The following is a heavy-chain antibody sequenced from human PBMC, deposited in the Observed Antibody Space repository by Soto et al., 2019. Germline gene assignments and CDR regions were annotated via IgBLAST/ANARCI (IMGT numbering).Heavy chain of an antibody. CDR1: GSTFSSYT. CDR2: IIPVLGVT. V-gene: IGHV1-69*02. Sequence: QVQLVQSGAEVRKPGSSVEVSCMASGSTFSSYTVNWVRQAPGQGLEWIGRIIPVLGVTHYARRFQGRVTMTEDRARKTAYMELTSLTSEDTAVYYGARRRYCGVDCYNKFYYGMDVWGQGTTVTVSS. J-gene: IGHJ6*02. CDR3: ARRRYCGVDCYNKFYYGMDV. D-gene: IGHD2-21*02.